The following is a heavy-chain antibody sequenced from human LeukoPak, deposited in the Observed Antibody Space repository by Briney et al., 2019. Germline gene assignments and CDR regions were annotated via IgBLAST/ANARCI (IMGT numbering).Heavy chain of an antibody. J-gene: IGHJ4*02. CDR2: ISWNSGSI. V-gene: IGHV3-9*01. CDR1: GFTFDDYA. Sequence: PGGSLRLSCAASGFTFDDYAMHWVRQAPGKGLEWVSGISWNSGSIGYADSVKGRFTISRDNAKNSLYLQMNSLRAEDTALYYCAKATSRGGWYYFDYWGQGTLVTVSS. D-gene: IGHD6-19*01. CDR3: AKATSRGGWYYFDY.